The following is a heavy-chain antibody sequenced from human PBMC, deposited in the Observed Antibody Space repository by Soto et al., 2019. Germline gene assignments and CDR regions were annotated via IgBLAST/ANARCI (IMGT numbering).Heavy chain of an antibody. D-gene: IGHD3-10*01. J-gene: IGHJ4*02. CDR2: VYYLGST. CDR3: ARDGYDGSGSPYPAY. Sequence: SETLSLTCSVSGGSMSEYFWSWIRQSPERGLEWIGYVYYLGSTDYNSSLKSRVTISVDTSKRQFSLRLSSVTAADATIYYCARDGYDGSGSPYPAYWGPGTQVTVSS. CDR1: GGSMSEYF. V-gene: IGHV4-59*01.